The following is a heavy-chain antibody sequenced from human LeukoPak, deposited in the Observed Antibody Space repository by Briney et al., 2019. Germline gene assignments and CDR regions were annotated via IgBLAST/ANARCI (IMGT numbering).Heavy chain of an antibody. Sequence: ASVKVSCKASGYIFSDYYIHWVRQAPGQGLEWMGWINPNSGGTNYAQKFQGRVTMTRDTSISTAYMELSRLRSDDTAVYYCARDIRRYCISTSCYRGDYWGQGTLVTVS. CDR2: INPNSGGT. J-gene: IGHJ4*02. D-gene: IGHD2-2*02. CDR1: GYIFSDYY. CDR3: ARDIRRYCISTSCYRGDY. V-gene: IGHV1-2*02.